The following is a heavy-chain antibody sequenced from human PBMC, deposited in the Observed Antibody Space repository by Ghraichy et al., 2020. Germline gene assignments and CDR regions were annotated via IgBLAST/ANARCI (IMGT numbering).Heavy chain of an antibody. Sequence: GGSLRLSCKASGFTFSRYTMNWVRQAPGKGLEGVASISTVSNYISYADSLKGLFTISRDNAKNSLVLQMSSLSVEDTAVYFCARRDYYYYGMDVWGQGTTVTVSS. CDR2: ISTVSNYI. CDR3: ARRDYYYYGMDV. V-gene: IGHV3-21*06. CDR1: GFTFSRYT. J-gene: IGHJ6*02.